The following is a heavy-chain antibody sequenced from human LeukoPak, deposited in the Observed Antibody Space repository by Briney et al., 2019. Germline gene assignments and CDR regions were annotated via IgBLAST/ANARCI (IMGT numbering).Heavy chain of an antibody. D-gene: IGHD3-22*01. CDR1: GFTISYYT. J-gene: IGHJ5*02. V-gene: IGHV3-48*01. CDR3: ARRQYYYDSSGYYRWFYP. CDR2: SSSSSSTI. Sequence: PGGSQSLSCAASGFTISYYTMNWVRQAPGKGLEWVSYSSSSSSTIYYADSVKGRFTISRDNSKTTLYLQMNILRAEDTAVYYCARRQYYYDSSGYYRWFYPRVQGSLVTVSS.